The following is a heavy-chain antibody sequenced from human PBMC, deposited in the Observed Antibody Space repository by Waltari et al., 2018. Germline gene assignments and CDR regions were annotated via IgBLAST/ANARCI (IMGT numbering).Heavy chain of an antibody. V-gene: IGHV1-69*13. Sequence: QVQLVQSGAEVKKPGSSVKVSCKASGGTFSSYAISWVRQAPGQGFVWMGGHIPIFGTATYAQKFRGRVTITADESTNTAYMELSSLRSEAASVYYCARLESSSWPHLDYWGQGTLVTVSS. D-gene: IGHD6-13*01. CDR3: ARLESSSWPHLDY. CDR1: GGTFSSYA. CDR2: HIPIFGTA. J-gene: IGHJ4*02.